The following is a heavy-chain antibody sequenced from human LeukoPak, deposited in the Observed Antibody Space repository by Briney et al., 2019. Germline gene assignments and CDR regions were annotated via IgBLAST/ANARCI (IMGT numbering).Heavy chain of an antibody. CDR1: GYTFTSYG. CDR3: ARDRYCSSTSCYTASYYYYGMDV. V-gene: IGHV1-18*01. CDR2: ISAYNGNT. Sequence: ASVTVSCKASGYTFTSYGISWVRQAPGQGLEWMGWISAYNGNTNYAQKLQGRVTMTTDTSTSTAYMELRGLRSDDTAVYYCARDRYCSSTSCYTASYYYYGMDVWGQGTTVTVSS. D-gene: IGHD2-2*02. J-gene: IGHJ6*02.